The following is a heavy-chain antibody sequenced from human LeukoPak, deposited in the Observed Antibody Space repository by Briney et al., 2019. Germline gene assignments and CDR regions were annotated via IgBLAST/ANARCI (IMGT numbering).Heavy chain of an antibody. CDR1: GFTFSSYS. Sequence: GGSLGLSCAASGFTFSSYSMNWVRQAPGKGLEWVSSISSSSSYIYYADSVKGRFTISRDNAKNSLYLQMNSLRAEDTAVYYCARDKYYRGITGTTYYFDYWGQGTLVTVSS. CDR2: ISSSSSYI. CDR3: ARDKYYRGITGTTYYFDY. D-gene: IGHD1-7*01. J-gene: IGHJ4*02. V-gene: IGHV3-21*01.